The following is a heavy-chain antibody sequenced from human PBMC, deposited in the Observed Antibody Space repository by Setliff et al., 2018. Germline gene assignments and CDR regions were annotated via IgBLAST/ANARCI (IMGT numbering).Heavy chain of an antibody. CDR1: GGSISSGGYY. V-gene: IGHV4-31*03. CDR3: ARGRAGDSDH. CDR2: IYYSGSTS. Sequence: KPSETLSLTCTVSGGSISSGGYYWSWIRQHPGKGLEWIGYIYYSGSTSYYNPSLKSRVTISADTSKNQFSLKLSSVTAADTAVYYGARGRAGDSDHWGQGTLVTVSS. J-gene: IGHJ4*02.